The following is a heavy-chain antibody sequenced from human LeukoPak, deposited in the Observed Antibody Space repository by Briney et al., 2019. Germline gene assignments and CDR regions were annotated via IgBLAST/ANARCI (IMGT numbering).Heavy chain of an antibody. J-gene: IGHJ6*03. V-gene: IGHV1-2*02. CDR2: INPNSGGT. D-gene: IGHD6-13*01. CDR1: GYTFTGYY. Sequence: ASVKVSCKASGYTFTGYYMHWVRQAPGQGLEWMGWINPNSGGTNYAQKFRGRVTMTRDTSISTAYMELSRLRSDDTAVYYCARDVTVWSIAAAGNYYYMDVWGKGTTVTVSS. CDR3: ARDVTVWSIAAAGNYYYMDV.